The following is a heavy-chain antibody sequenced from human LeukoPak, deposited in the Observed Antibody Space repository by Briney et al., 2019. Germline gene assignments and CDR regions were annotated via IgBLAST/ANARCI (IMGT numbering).Heavy chain of an antibody. CDR3: AREGYSGFRRQLWFDY. V-gene: IGHV3-30*04. CDR1: KFTFSSYA. D-gene: IGHD5-18*01. J-gene: IGHJ4*02. CDR2: ISYDGSNK. Sequence: GGSLRLSCAASKFTFSSYAMHWVRQAPGKGLEWVAVISYDGSNKYYADSVKGRFTISRDNSKNTLYLQMNSLRAEDTAVYYCAREGYSGFRRQLWFDYWGQGTLVSVSS.